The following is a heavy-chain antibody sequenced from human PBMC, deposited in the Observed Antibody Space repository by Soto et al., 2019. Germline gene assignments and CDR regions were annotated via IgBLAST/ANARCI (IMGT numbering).Heavy chain of an antibody. CDR1: GGSISSSSHY. CDR3: ARRGGRRVATVYCDL. Sequence: QLQLQESGPGLVKPSETLSLTCTVSGGSISSSSHYWGWIRQPPGKGLEWIGNTFNSGITYYKPSFKSRFTISVDTSKKQISLRFTSVTALDTAVYYCARRGGRRVATVYCDLWGRGTLVTVSS. J-gene: IGHJ2*01. CDR2: TFNSGIT. D-gene: IGHD5-12*01. V-gene: IGHV4-39*01.